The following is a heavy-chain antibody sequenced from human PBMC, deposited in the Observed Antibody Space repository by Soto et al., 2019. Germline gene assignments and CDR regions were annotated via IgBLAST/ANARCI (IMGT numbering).Heavy chain of an antibody. J-gene: IGHJ5*02. CDR1: GFTFSNNY. CDR2: SRNKANSYTT. Sequence: EVQLVESGGGLVQPGGSLRLSCAASGFTFSNNYRDWVRQAPGKGLEWVGRSRNKANSYTTEYAASVRGRFTISRDDSKNSLYLQMNSLKTEDTAVYYCARDLGSWGQGTLVTVSS. V-gene: IGHV3-72*01. CDR3: ARDLGS.